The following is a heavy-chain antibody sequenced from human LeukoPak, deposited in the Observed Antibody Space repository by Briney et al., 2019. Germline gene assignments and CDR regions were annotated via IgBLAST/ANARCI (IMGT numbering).Heavy chain of an antibody. J-gene: IGHJ6*03. CDR2: IYYSGST. CDR3: ARQDYYVSGGYYYYMDV. D-gene: IGHD3-10*02. Sequence: SGTLSLTCTVSGGSISSSSYYWGWIRQPPGKGLEWIGSIYYSGSTYYNPSLKSRVTLSVDTSKNHFSLKLSSVTAADTAVYYCARQDYYVSGGYYYYMDVWGKGTTVTVSS. V-gene: IGHV4-39*01. CDR1: GGSISSSSYY.